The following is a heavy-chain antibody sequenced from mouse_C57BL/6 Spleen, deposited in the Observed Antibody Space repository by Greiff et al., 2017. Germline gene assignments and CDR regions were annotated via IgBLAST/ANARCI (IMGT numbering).Heavy chain of an antibody. CDR2: IYPGDGDT. Sequence: VQLQQYGAELVKPGASVKISCKASGYAFSSYWMNWVKQRPGKGLEWIGQIYPGDGDTNYNGKFKGKATLTADKSSSTAYMQLSSLTSEDSAVYFCARVYDGYPAWFAYWGQGTLVTVSA. V-gene: IGHV1-80*01. CDR3: ARVYDGYPAWFAY. D-gene: IGHD2-3*01. CDR1: GYAFSSYW. J-gene: IGHJ3*01.